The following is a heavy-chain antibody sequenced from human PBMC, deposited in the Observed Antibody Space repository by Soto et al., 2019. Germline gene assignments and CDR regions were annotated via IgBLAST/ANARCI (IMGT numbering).Heavy chain of an antibody. CDR2: ISSSGSTI. Sequence: PVGSLRLSCAASGFTFSDYYMSWIRQAPGKGLEWVSYISSSGSTIYYADSVKGRFTISRDNAKNSLYLQMNSLRAEDTAVYYCARNPAPNIVATIFYYYYYYMDVWGKGTTVTVSS. D-gene: IGHD5-12*01. CDR1: GFTFSDYY. J-gene: IGHJ6*03. CDR3: ARNPAPNIVATIFYYYYYYMDV. V-gene: IGHV3-11*01.